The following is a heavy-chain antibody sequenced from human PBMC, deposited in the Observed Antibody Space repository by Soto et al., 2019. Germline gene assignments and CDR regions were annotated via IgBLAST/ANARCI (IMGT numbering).Heavy chain of an antibody. J-gene: IGHJ3*02. D-gene: IGHD3-22*01. CDR3: ARPLAAGYDSTGSYAFDI. CDR1: GGSISSSSYY. CDR2: IYYSGST. Sequence: QLQLQESGPGLVKPSETLSLTCTVSGGSISSSSYYWGWIRQPPGKGLEWIGSIYYSGSTYYNPPLKSRVTISVDTSQNQFSLKLSSVTAADTAVYYRARPLAAGYDSTGSYAFDIWGQGTMVTVSS. V-gene: IGHV4-39*01.